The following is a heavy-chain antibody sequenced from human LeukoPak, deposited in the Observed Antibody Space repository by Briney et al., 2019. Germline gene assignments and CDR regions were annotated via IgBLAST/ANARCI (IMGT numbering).Heavy chain of an antibody. CDR3: ARVFKLSAFDI. CDR1: GYTFTSYD. V-gene: IGHV1-8*03. CDR2: LNPSIANT. J-gene: IGHJ3*02. Sequence: ALVKVSCKASGYTFTSYDIHWVRQAPGQGLEWVAWLNPSIANTGYAQKFQGRVTITRNTSISTAFMELSSLRSEDTAVYYCARVFKLSAFDIWGQGTMVTVSS. D-gene: IGHD2/OR15-2a*01.